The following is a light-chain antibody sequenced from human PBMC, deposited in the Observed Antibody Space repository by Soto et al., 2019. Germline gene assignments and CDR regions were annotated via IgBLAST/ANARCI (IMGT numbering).Light chain of an antibody. CDR3: QVWHSSSDHRV. Sequence: SYELTQPPSVSVAPGQTARFTCGGDNIGSKSVHWYQQKPGQAPVLVVNDDSDRPSGIPERFSGSSSGNTATLTISRVEAGDEADYYCQVWHSSSDHRVFGGGTKLTVL. CDR2: DDS. J-gene: IGLJ3*02. V-gene: IGLV3-21*02. CDR1: NIGSKS.